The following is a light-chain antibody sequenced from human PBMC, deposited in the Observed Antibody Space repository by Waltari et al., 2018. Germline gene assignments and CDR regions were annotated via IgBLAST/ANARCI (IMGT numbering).Light chain of an antibody. CDR3: GSFTNTNTWV. Sequence: QSALTQPASVSGSPGQSLTISCTGTSSDLGAYNYVSWYQQHSGKAPNLIISGVSDRPSGVSNRFSASKSANTASLTSSGLQAEDEADYYCGSFTNTNTWVFGGGTRVTVL. V-gene: IGLV2-14*03. CDR1: SSDLGAYNY. J-gene: IGLJ3*02. CDR2: GVS.